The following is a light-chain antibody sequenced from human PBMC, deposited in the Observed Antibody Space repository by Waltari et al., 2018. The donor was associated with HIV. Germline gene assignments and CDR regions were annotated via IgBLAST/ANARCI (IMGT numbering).Light chain of an antibody. Sequence: QSVLTQPPSVSGAPGQRVPIPCTGSRSNLGAIYDVTSYQQLPGAAPKLLIYDTNTRPSGVPDRFSGAKSGTSASLAIAGLQADDEAVYYCQTFDTSLSGFVVFGGGTKLTVL. V-gene: IGLV1-40*01. CDR1: RSNLGAIYD. CDR3: QTFDTSLSGFVV. CDR2: DTN. J-gene: IGLJ2*01.